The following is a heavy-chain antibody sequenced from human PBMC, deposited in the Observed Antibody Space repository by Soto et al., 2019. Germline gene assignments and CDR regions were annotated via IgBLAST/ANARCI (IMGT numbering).Heavy chain of an antibody. V-gene: IGHV4-61*08. J-gene: IGHJ6*02. Sequence: PSETLSLTCTVSGGSISSSGYYWSWIRQPPGKGLEWIGYIYYSGSTNYNPSLKSRVTISVDTSKNQFSLKLSSVTAADTAVYYCARAFYYDSSGPDGMDVWGQGTTVTVSS. CDR3: ARAFYYDSSGPDGMDV. CDR2: IYYSGST. D-gene: IGHD3-22*01. CDR1: GGSISSSGYY.